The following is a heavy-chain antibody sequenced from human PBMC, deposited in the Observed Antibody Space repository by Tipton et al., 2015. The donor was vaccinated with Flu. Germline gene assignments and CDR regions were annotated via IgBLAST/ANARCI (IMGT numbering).Heavy chain of an antibody. CDR2: ISHSGRT. V-gene: IGHV4-38-2*02. CDR3: ARRAYSNYVSDPKSWFDS. CDR1: DYSISSGYY. D-gene: IGHD4-11*01. J-gene: IGHJ5*01. Sequence: TLSLTCTVSDYSISSGYYWGWIRQPPGKGLEWIGCISHSGRTYYNPSLKSRVTISVETSKNQFSLKVTAVAAADSGVYYCARRAYSNYVSDPKSWFDSWGQGTLVAVSS.